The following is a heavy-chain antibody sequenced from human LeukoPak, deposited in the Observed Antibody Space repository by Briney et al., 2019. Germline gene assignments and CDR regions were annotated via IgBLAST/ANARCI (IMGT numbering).Heavy chain of an antibody. CDR3: ARGKKGVYYGSGSQTIFDH. CDR2: ISSSSSYI. J-gene: IGHJ4*02. CDR1: GFTFSSYS. D-gene: IGHD3-10*01. Sequence: GGSLRLSCAASGFTFSSYSMNWVRQAPGKGLEWVSSISSSSSYIYYADSVKGRFTISRDNAKNSLYLQMNSLRAEDTAVYYCARGKKGVYYGSGSQTIFDHWGQGTLVTVSS. V-gene: IGHV3-21*01.